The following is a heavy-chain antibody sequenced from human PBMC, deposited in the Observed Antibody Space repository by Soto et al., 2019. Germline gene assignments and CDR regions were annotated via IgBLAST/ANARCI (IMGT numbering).Heavy chain of an antibody. CDR2: IYYSGST. CDR1: GGSISSGGYY. V-gene: IGHV4-31*03. Sequence: LSLTCTVSGGSISSGGYYWSWIRQHPGKGLEWIGYIYYSGSTYYNPSLKSRVTISVDTSKNQFSLKLSSVTAADTAVYYCARIPIPYYDILTGYLHPFDYWGQGTLVTVSS. CDR3: ARIPIPYYDILTGYLHPFDY. J-gene: IGHJ4*02. D-gene: IGHD3-9*01.